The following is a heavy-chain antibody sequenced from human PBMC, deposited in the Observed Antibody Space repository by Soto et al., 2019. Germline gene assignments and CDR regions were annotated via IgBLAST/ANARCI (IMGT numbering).Heavy chain of an antibody. CDR2: ISYSGST. CDR3: ARDTVTFSFDY. Sequence: SETLSLTCTVSGDSISNYYWSWIRQPPGKGLEWIGYISYSGSTNYNPSLKSRVTISVDTSKNQFSLKLSSVTAADTAVYYCARDTVTFSFDYWGQGTLVTVSS. J-gene: IGHJ4*02. V-gene: IGHV4-59*01. D-gene: IGHD4-17*01. CDR1: GDSISNYY.